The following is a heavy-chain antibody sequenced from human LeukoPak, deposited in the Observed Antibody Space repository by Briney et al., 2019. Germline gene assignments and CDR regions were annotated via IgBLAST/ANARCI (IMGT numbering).Heavy chain of an antibody. CDR3: AREPHYDLLTGYALGYLDL. D-gene: IGHD3-9*01. Sequence: ASVKVSCKVSGYTLTELSMHWVRQAPGKGLEWMGGFDPEDGETIYAQKFQGRVTMTEDTSTDTAYMELSSLRSEDTAVYYRAREPHYDLLTGYALGYLDLWGHGTLLTVSS. CDR1: GYTLTELS. CDR2: FDPEDGET. V-gene: IGHV1-24*01. J-gene: IGHJ2*01.